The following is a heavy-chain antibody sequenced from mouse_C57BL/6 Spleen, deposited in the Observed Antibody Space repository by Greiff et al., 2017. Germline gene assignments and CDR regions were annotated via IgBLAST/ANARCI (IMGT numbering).Heavy chain of an antibody. CDR1: YFAFMASA. V-gene: IGHV1-49*01. CDR2: FTMYSDAT. Sequence: LKESGAELVRPGSSVKLSCKDSYFAFMASAMHWVKQRPGHGLEWIGSFTMYSDATEYSENFKGKATLTANTSSSTAYMELSSLTSEDSAVYYCARGGGSSQGAMDYWGQGTSVTVSS. J-gene: IGHJ4*01. CDR3: ARGGGSSQGAMDY. D-gene: IGHD1-1*01.